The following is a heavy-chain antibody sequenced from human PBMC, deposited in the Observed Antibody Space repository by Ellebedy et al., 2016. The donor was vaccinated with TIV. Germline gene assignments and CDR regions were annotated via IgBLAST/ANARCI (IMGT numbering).Heavy chain of an antibody. Sequence: GSLRLXCVVYDGSFSSYYWSWIRQPPGKGLEWIGEIHHSGSSSYNPSLSSRVTIPVDTSKNQFSLKLSSVTAADTAVYYCARGPYSTLSFAMDFWGQGTTVTVSS. CDR3: ARGPYSTLSFAMDF. D-gene: IGHD6-13*01. CDR2: IHHSGSS. V-gene: IGHV4-34*01. CDR1: DGSFSSYY. J-gene: IGHJ6*02.